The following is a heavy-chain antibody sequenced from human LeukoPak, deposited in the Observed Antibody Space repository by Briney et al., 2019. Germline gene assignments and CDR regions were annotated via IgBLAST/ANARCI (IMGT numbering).Heavy chain of an antibody. CDR3: ARGYSGSYNYFDY. CDR1: GGSISGYY. Sequence: SETLSLTCTVSGGSISGYYWSWTRQPAGKGLEWIGRIYTSGSTNYDPSLKSRVTMSVDTSKNQFSLKLSSVTAADTAVYYCARGYSGSYNYFDYWGQGTLVTVSS. J-gene: IGHJ4*02. D-gene: IGHD1-26*01. V-gene: IGHV4-4*07. CDR2: IYTSGST.